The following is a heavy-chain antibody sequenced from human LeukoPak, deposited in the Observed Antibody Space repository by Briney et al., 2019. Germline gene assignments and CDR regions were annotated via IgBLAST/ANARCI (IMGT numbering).Heavy chain of an antibody. V-gene: IGHV3-48*03. D-gene: IGHD1-14*01. CDR2: ISSSGTTI. Sequence: GGSPRLSCVASGFTFSNYEMNWVRQAPGKGLEWVSYISSSGTTIYYADSVKGRFTISRDNAKNSLYLQMNSLRAEDTAVYYCARYNAFDIWGQGTMVTVSS. CDR3: ARYNAFDI. CDR1: GFTFSNYE. J-gene: IGHJ3*02.